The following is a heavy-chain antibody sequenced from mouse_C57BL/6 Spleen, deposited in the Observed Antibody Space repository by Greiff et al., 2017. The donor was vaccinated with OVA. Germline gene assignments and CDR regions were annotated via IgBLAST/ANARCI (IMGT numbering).Heavy chain of an antibody. V-gene: IGHV3-1*01. J-gene: IGHJ1*03. D-gene: IGHD1-1*01. CDR1: GYSITSGYD. Sequence: EVKLVESGPGMVKPSQSLSLTGTVTGYSITSGYDWHWSRHFPGNKLEWMGYISYSGSTNYNPYLKSRISITHDTSENHFLLKLNSVTTEDTATYCCTRGGYYASYLYVRRTETTFTVSS. CDR2: ISYSGST. CDR3: TRGGYYASYLYV.